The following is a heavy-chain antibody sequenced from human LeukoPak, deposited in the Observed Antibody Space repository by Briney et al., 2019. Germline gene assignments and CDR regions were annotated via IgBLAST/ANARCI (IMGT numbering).Heavy chain of an antibody. CDR3: ARGPRITMVRGGQWYYYMDV. CDR2: INPNSGGT. CDR1: GYTFTGYY. J-gene: IGHJ6*03. Sequence: ASTKVSCKASGYTFTGYYMHWVRQAPGQGLEWMGWINPNSGGTNYAQKFQGRATMTRDTSTSTVYMELSSLRSEDTAVYYCARGPRITMVRGGQWYYYMDVWGKGTTVTISS. D-gene: IGHD3-10*01. V-gene: IGHV1-2*02.